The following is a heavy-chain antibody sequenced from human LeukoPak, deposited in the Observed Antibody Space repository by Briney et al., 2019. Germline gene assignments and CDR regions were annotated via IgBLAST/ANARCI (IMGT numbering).Heavy chain of an antibody. Sequence: PGGSLRLSCAASGYTFSRYWMHWVRQGPGKGLVWVSRINEDGSSTSYAESVRGRFTISRDNAKNTLYLQMNSLRAEDAAVYYCTTDTFGARASWGQGTLVTVSS. D-gene: IGHD4/OR15-4a*01. CDR2: INEDGSST. CDR1: GYTFSRYW. J-gene: IGHJ4*02. V-gene: IGHV3-74*01. CDR3: TTDTFGARAS.